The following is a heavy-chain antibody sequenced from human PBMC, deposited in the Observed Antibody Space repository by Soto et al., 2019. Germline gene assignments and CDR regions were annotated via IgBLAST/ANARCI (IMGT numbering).Heavy chain of an antibody. D-gene: IGHD3-3*01. J-gene: IGHJ6*02. CDR3: ARDASCADFWSGYYGMDV. Sequence: QVQLQESGPGLVKPSQTLSLTCTVSGGSISSGGSYWSWIRQHPGKGLEWIGYISYSGSTYYNPSLKSRVTISVDTSKNQFSLKLSSVTAADTAVYYCARDASCADFWSGYYGMDVWGQGTTVTVSS. V-gene: IGHV4-31*03. CDR2: ISYSGST. CDR1: GGSISSGGSY.